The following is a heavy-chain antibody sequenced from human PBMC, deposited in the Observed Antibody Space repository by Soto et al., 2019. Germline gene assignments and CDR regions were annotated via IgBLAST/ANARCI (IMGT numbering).Heavy chain of an antibody. Sequence: PGESLKISCKGSGYSFTSYWIGWVRQMPGKGLEWMGIIYPGDSDTRYSPSFQGQVTISADKSISTAYLQWSSLKASDTAMYYCARQVVGATNTNYYYGMDVWGQGTTVTVSS. CDR3: ARQVVGATNTNYYYGMDV. CDR1: GYSFTSYW. V-gene: IGHV5-51*01. CDR2: IYPGDSDT. D-gene: IGHD1-26*01. J-gene: IGHJ6*02.